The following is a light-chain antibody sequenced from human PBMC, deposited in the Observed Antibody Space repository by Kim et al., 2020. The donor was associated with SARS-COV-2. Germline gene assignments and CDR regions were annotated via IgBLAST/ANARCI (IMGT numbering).Light chain of an antibody. CDR3: QAWDSGTV. CDR2: QDY. V-gene: IGLV3-1*01. Sequence: SYELTQPPSVSVSPGQTASITCSGDELGEKYVCWYQQKPGQSPLLVIYQDYKRPSGIPERFSGSSSGNTATLTISGTQPMDEAEYYCQAWDSGTVFGGGTKLTVL. CDR1: ELGEKY. J-gene: IGLJ2*01.